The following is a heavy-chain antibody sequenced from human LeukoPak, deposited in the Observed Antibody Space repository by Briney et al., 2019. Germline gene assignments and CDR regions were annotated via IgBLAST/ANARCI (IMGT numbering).Heavy chain of an antibody. D-gene: IGHD3-10*01. V-gene: IGHV4-34*01. CDR2: INHSGST. CDR3: ARGPSREYYYYGSGSYFY. CDR1: GGSFSGYY. Sequence: PSETLSLTCAVYGGSFSGYYWSWIRQPPGKGLEWIGEINHSGSTNYNPSLKSRVTMSVDTSKNQFSLKLSSVTAADTAVYYCARGPSREYYYYGSGSYFYWGQGTLVTVSS. J-gene: IGHJ4*02.